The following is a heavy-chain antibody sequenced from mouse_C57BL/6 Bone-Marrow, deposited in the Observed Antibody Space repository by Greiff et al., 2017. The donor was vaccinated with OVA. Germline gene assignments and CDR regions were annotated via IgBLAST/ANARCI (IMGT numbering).Heavy chain of an antibody. V-gene: IGHV5-15*01. Sequence: EVQRVESGGGLVQPGGSLKLSCAASGFTFSDYGMAWVRQAPRKGPEWVAFISNLEYSIYYADTVTGRFTISRENAKNTLYLEMSSLRSEDTAMYYCARHPPMDYWGPGTSVTVSS. CDR2: ISNLEYSI. CDR1: GFTFSDYG. J-gene: IGHJ4*01. CDR3: ARHPPMDY.